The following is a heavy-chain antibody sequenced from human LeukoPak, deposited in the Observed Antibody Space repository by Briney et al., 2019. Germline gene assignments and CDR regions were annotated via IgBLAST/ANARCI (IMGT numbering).Heavy chain of an antibody. V-gene: IGHV4-59*01. J-gene: IGHJ4*02. CDR1: GASISNYY. CDR2: IYDSGTT. Sequence: SETLSLTCTVSGASISNYYWSWIRQPPGKGLEWIGYIYDSGTTNYNPSLKSRVTISVGTSKNRFSLKLTSVTAADTAMYFCATTCDYVDYLAIDSWGQGTLVTVSS. CDR3: ATTCDYVDYLAIDS. D-gene: IGHD4-17*01.